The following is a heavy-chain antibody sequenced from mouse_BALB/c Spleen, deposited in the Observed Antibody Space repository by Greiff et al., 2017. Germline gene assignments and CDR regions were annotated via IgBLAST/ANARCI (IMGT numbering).Heavy chain of an antibody. Sequence: DVKLVESGGGLVKPGGSLKLSCAASGFTFSSYAMSWVRQTPEKRLEWVASISSGGSTYYPDSVKGRFTISRDNARNILYLQMSSLRSEDTAMYYCARGYGKDAMDYWGQGTSVTVSS. D-gene: IGHD2-1*01. CDR2: ISSGGST. J-gene: IGHJ4*01. CDR1: GFTFSSYA. V-gene: IGHV5-6-5*01. CDR3: ARGYGKDAMDY.